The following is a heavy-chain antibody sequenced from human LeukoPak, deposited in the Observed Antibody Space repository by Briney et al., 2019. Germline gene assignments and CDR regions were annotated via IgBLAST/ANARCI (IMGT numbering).Heavy chain of an antibody. V-gene: IGHV3-30*03. CDR3: ARAQTYGDSRLLLDY. Sequence: PGRSLRLSCAASGFTFSSYGMHWVRQAPGKGLEWVAVISYDGSNKYYADSVEGRFTISRDNAKNSQYLQMNSLSVEDTALYYCARAQTYGDSRLLLDYWGQGTLVTVSS. CDR1: GFTFSSYG. D-gene: IGHD4-17*01. J-gene: IGHJ4*02. CDR2: ISYDGSNK.